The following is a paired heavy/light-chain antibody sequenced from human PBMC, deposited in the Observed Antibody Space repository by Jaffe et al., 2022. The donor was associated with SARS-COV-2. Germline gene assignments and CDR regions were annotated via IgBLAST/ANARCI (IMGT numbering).Heavy chain of an antibody. CDR3: AKGAAATPRWYYFDY. CDR2: IQYSGST. D-gene: IGHD2-2*01. CDR1: GGSISSGGYY. J-gene: IGHJ4*02. V-gene: IGHV4-31*03. Sequence: QVQLQESGPGLVKPSETLSLTCTVSGGSISSGGYYWSWIRQHPGKGLEWIGYIQYSGSTYSNPSLRSRVTVSVDTSKNQFSLKLSSVTAADTAVYYCAKGAAATPRWYYFDYWGQGTLVTVSS.
Light chain of an antibody. J-gene: IGLJ2*01. CDR2: DVS. CDR3: SSYTGNNTRVI. CDR1: SSDVGDYSF. Sequence: QSALTQPASVSGSPGQSITISCTGTSSDVGDYSFVSWYQQHPGKAPKLMIYDVSDRPSGVSNRFSGSKSGNTASLTISGLRAEDEADYYCSSYTGNNTRVIFGGGTKLTVL. V-gene: IGLV2-14*01.